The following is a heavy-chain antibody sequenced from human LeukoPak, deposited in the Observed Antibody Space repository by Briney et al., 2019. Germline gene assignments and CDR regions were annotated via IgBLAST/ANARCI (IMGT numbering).Heavy chain of an antibody. CDR1: GYTFTNYG. J-gene: IGHJ3*01. CDR2: ISTDNGNT. V-gene: IGHV1-18*01. Sequence: ASVKVSCKASGYTFTNYGLIWVRQAPGQGLEWMGWISTDNGNTNSVQKLQGGVTLTMDTSTTTAYMELRSLRSDDTAVYYCARGDDAFDFWGQGTMVTVSS. CDR3: ARGDDAFDF.